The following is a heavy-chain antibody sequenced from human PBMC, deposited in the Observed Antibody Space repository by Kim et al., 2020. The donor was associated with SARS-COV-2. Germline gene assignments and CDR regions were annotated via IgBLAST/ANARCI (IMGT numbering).Heavy chain of an antibody. D-gene: IGHD3-22*01. CDR2: ISGDGGST. J-gene: IGHJ6*03. CDR3: AKNPPYYYDSSGYYRYYYYYMDV. CDR1: GFTFDDYA. Sequence: GGSLRLSCAASGFTFDDYAMHWVRQAPGKGLEWVSLISGDGGSTYYADSVKGRFTISRDNSKNSLYLQMNSLRTEDTALYYCAKNPPYYYDSSGYYRYYYYYMDVGGKGTTVPVSS. V-gene: IGHV3-43*02.